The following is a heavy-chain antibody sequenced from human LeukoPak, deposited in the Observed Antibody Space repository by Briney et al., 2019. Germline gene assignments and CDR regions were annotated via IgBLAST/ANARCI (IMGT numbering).Heavy chain of an antibody. J-gene: IGHJ4*02. CDR3: ASHISTSAAATY. CDR1: GYSFPTYW. Sequence: GESLKISCKGSGYSFPTYWIAWVRQMPGKGLEWMGIIYPGDSDTRYSPSFQGHVTISADKSISTAYLQWSSLKASDTAMYYCASHISTSAAATYWGQGTLVTVSS. D-gene: IGHD6-13*01. V-gene: IGHV5-51*01. CDR2: IYPGDSDT.